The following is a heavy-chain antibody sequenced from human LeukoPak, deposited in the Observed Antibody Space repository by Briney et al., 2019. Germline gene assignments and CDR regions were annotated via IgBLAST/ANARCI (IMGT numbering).Heavy chain of an antibody. CDR3: ARVFRGYDD. D-gene: IGHD3-10*01. V-gene: IGHV1-69*04. CDR2: IIPILGIA. CDR1: GGTFSSYA. Sequence: GASVKVSCKASGGTFSSYAISWVRQAPGQGLEWIGRIIPILGIANYAQKFQGRVTITADKSTSTAYMELSSLRSEDTAVYYCARVFRGYDDWGQGTLVTVSS. J-gene: IGHJ4*02.